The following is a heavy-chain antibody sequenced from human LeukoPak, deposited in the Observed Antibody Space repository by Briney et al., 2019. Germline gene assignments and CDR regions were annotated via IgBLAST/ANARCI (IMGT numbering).Heavy chain of an antibody. D-gene: IGHD6-13*01. V-gene: IGHV4-31*03. CDR1: GGSISSGGYY. J-gene: IGHJ2*01. CDR3: ARDNERRLTAAGTAAFDL. Sequence: SQTLSLTCTVSGGSISSGGYYWSWIRQHPGKGLEWIGYIYYSGSTYYNPSLKSRVTISVDTSKNQFSLKLSSVTAADTAVYYCARDNERRLTAAGTAAFDLWGRGTLVTVSS. CDR2: IYYSGST.